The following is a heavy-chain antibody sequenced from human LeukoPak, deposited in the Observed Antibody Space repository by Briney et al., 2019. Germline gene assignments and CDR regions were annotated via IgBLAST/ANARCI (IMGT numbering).Heavy chain of an antibody. J-gene: IGHJ4*02. CDR3: ARDGGSSWYYFDF. CDR2: ISGTSSSI. Sequence: PGGSPRLSCAASGFTFSSYSMNWVRQAPGKGLEWVAYISGTSSSIYYADSVKGRFTISRDNGENSLYLQMNSLRDEDTALYYCARDGGSSWYYFDFWGQGALVTVSS. CDR1: GFTFSSYS. D-gene: IGHD6-13*01. V-gene: IGHV3-48*02.